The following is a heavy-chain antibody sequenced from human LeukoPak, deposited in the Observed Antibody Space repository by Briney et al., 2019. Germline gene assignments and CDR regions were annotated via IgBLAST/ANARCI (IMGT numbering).Heavy chain of an antibody. V-gene: IGHV4-4*09. Sequence: SETLSLTCTVSGGSISSYYWSWIRQPPGKGLEWIGYIYTSGSTNYNPSLKSRVTISVDTSKNQFSLKLSSVTAAGTAVYYCARGRVEMATIHFDYWGQGTLVTVSS. CDR2: IYTSGST. D-gene: IGHD5-24*01. J-gene: IGHJ4*02. CDR1: GGSISSYY. CDR3: ARGRVEMATIHFDY.